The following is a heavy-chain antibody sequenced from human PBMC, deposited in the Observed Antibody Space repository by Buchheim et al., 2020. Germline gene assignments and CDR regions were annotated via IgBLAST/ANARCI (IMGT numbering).Heavy chain of an antibody. Sequence: QVQLVESGGGVVQPGRSLRLSCAASGFTFSSYGMHWVRQAPGKGLEWVAVIWYDGSNKYYVDSVKGRFTISRDNSKNTLYLQMNSLRAEDTAVYYCARDLDIAAAGWFGYWGQGTL. CDR1: GFTFSSYG. CDR3: ARDLDIAAAGWFGY. J-gene: IGHJ4*02. CDR2: IWYDGSNK. D-gene: IGHD6-13*01. V-gene: IGHV3-33*01.